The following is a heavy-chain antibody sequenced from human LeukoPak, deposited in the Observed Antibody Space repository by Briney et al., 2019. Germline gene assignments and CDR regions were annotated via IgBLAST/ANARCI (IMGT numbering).Heavy chain of an antibody. V-gene: IGHV1-18*01. Sequence: GASVKVSCKASGYTSTNYGISWVRQAPGQGLEWMGWVSAYGDNTNYVQKVQGRVTMTTDTSTSTAYMELRSLRSDDTAVYYCARDCIGCHGFDHWGQGTLVTVSS. J-gene: IGHJ4*02. CDR1: GYTSTNYG. CDR2: VSAYGDNT. D-gene: IGHD2-15*01. CDR3: ARDCIGCHGFDH.